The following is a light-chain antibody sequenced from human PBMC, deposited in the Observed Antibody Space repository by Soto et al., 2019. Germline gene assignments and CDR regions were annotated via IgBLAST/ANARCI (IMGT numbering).Light chain of an antibody. V-gene: IGLV2-8*01. CDR3: SSYAGSNNHVG. J-gene: IGLJ2*01. CDR2: EVS. Sequence: QSALTQPPSASGSPGQSVTISCTGTSSDVGGYNYVSWCQQHPGKAPKLMIYEVSKRPSGVPDRFSGSKSGNTASLTVSGLRAEDEADYYCSSYAGSNNHVGFGGGTQLTVL. CDR1: SSDVGGYNY.